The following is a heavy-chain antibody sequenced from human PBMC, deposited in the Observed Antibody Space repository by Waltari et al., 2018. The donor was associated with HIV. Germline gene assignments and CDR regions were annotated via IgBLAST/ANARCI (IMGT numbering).Heavy chain of an antibody. J-gene: IGHJ5*02. CDR2: INTNTGNP. CDR3: ARGYCGTTSCWQRGGWFDP. Sequence: QVQLVQSGSELKKPGASVKVSCKASGYTFTNYAMNWVRQAPGQGLEWMGWINTNTGNPTYAQGFTGRFVFSLDTSVSTAYLQISSLKAEDTAVYYCARGYCGTTSCWQRGGWFDPWGRGTLLTVSS. CDR1: GYTFTNYA. D-gene: IGHD2-2*01. V-gene: IGHV7-4-1*02.